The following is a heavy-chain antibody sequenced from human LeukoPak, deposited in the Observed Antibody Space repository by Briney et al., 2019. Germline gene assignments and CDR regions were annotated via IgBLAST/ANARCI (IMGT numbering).Heavy chain of an antibody. CDR1: GGTFSSYA. V-gene: IGHV1-69*13. D-gene: IGHD1-26*01. CDR3: ASQVGPNVEGNWFDP. Sequence: GASVKVSCKASGGTFSSYAISWVRQAPGQGLEWMGGIIPIFGTANYAQKFQGRVTITADESTSTAYMELSSLRSEDTAVYYCASQVGPNVEGNWFDPWGQGTLVTVSS. CDR2: IIPIFGTA. J-gene: IGHJ5*02.